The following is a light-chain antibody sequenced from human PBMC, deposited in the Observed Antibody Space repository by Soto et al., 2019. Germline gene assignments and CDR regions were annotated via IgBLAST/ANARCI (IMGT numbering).Light chain of an antibody. V-gene: IGKV1-39*01. CDR1: QSISSY. Sequence: DIQMTQSPSSLSASVGDRVTITCRASQSISSYLNWCQQKPGKAPKLLIYAASSLQSRLPSRFSGSGSWTDFTLTISSLQPEDFATYYCQQSYSTPFTFGGGTKVDIK. CDR3: QQSYSTPFT. CDR2: AAS. J-gene: IGKJ4*01.